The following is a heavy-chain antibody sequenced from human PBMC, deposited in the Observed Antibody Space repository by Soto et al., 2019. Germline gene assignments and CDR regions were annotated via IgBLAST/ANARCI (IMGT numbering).Heavy chain of an antibody. V-gene: IGHV3-23*01. Sequence: ESGGGLVQPGGSLRLSCVGSGFFFSSYTMTWVRQAPGKGLEWVSSFSATSENTYYADSVRGRFTISRDNSKNTLFLQMNSLTAEDTAMYYCAKARDQQWVRLPFDHWGQGILVIVSS. J-gene: IGHJ4*02. CDR1: GFFFSSYT. CDR3: AKARDQQWVRLPFDH. CDR2: FSATSENT. D-gene: IGHD6-19*01.